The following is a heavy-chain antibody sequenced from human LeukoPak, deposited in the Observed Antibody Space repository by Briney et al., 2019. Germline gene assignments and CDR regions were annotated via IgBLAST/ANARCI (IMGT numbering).Heavy chain of an antibody. D-gene: IGHD3-3*01. CDR2: IIPIFGTA. J-gene: IGHJ5*02. V-gene: IGHV1-69*13. CDR3: ARAPHYDFWSDYYYGWFDP. Sequence: ASVKVSCKASGGTFSSYAISWVRQAPGQGLEWMGGIIPIFGTANYAQKFQGRVTITADESTSTAYMELSSLRSEDTAVYYCARAPHYDFWSDYYYGWFDPWGQGTLVTVSS. CDR1: GGTFSSYA.